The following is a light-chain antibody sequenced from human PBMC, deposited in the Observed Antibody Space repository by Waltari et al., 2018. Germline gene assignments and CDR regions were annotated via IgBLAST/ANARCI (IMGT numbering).Light chain of an antibody. CDR1: TSNIGAGYD. V-gene: IGLV1-40*01. J-gene: IGLJ2*01. Sequence: QSVLTQPPSVSGAPGQRVSISCTGRTSNIGAGYDVHWDQQGPGKAPKLIIYGTNTRPLGVPDRFFGSQYGTSASLAIIGLQAEDEGDCYCQSYDTTLSVVFGGGTKLTVL. CDR2: GTN. CDR3: QSYDTTLSVV.